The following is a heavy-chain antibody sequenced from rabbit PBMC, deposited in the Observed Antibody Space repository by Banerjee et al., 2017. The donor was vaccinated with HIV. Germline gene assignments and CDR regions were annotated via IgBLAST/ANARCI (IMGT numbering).Heavy chain of an antibody. V-gene: IGHV1S7*01. CDR1: GFDFSSYY. CDR3: ARGYSGGDVGMTYFNL. D-gene: IGHD4-1*01. J-gene: IGHJ4*01. Sequence: QLKESGGGLVQPGGSLKLSCKASGFDFSSYYMNWVRQAPGKGLEWIGYIDPVFDTTYYASWVNGRFTISSHNAQNTLYLQLNSLTAADTATYFCARGYSGGDVGMTYFNLWGPGTLSPS. CDR2: IDPVFDTT.